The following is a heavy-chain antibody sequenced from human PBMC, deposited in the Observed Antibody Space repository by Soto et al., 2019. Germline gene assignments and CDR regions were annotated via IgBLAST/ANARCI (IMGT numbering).Heavy chain of an antibody. CDR3: ARDKITGLFDY. J-gene: IGHJ4*02. CDR1: GGSFNGYY. D-gene: IGHD2-8*02. V-gene: IGHV4-34*01. CDR2: INHSGST. Sequence: SETLSLTCDVYGGSFNGYYWTWIRQPPGAGLEWIGEINHSGSTNYNPSLKSRVTISVDTSKNQFSLKLTSVTAADTAVYYCARDKITGLFDYWGQGTLVTVSS.